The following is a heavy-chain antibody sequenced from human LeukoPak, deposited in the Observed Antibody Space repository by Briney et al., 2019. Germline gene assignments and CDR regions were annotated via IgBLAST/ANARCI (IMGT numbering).Heavy chain of an antibody. CDR3: ARLEGTIFGVVDF. CDR1: GYSISSGYY. D-gene: IGHD3-3*01. CDR2: IYHSGST. V-gene: IGHV4-38-2*01. Sequence: PSETLSLTCAVSGYSISSGYYWVWIRQPPGKGLEWIGSIYHSGSTYYNPSLKSRVPISVDTSKNQFSLKMSSVTAADTAVYYCARLEGTIFGVVDFWGQGTLVTVSS. J-gene: IGHJ4*02.